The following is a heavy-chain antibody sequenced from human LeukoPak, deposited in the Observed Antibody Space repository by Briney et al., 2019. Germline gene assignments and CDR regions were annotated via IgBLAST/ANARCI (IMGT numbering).Heavy chain of an antibody. CDR3: ARHDCTTTSCLYFYGMDV. Sequence: SETLSLTCTVSGGSLSSSSHYCGWTRHPPGKGPGWLGCLYYSVSTYYNPSLKSRVTISVDTSKNQFSLKLSSVTATDTAVYYCARHDCTTTSCLYFYGMDVWGQGTTVTVSS. CDR1: GGSLSSSSHY. CDR2: LYYSVST. V-gene: IGHV4-39*01. J-gene: IGHJ6*02. D-gene: IGHD2-2*01.